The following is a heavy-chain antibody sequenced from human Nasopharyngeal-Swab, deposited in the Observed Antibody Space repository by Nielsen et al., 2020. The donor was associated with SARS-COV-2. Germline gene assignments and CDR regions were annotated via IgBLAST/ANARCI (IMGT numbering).Heavy chain of an antibody. CDR3: ARDIAVAGIFDY. V-gene: IGHV3-30*03. Sequence: GGSLRLSCAASGFTFSSYGMHWVRQAPGKGLEWVAVISYDGSNKYYADSVKGRFTISRDNSKNTLYLQMNSLRAEDTAVYYCARDIAVAGIFDYWGQGTLVTVSS. CDR2: ISYDGSNK. CDR1: GFTFSSYG. J-gene: IGHJ4*02. D-gene: IGHD6-19*01.